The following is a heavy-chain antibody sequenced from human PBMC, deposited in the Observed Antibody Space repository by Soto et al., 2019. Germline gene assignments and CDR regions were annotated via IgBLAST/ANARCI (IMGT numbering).Heavy chain of an antibody. J-gene: IGHJ4*02. V-gene: IGHV1-8*01. CDR2: MNPNSGNT. D-gene: IGHD3-9*01. CDR1: GYTFTSYD. CDR3: ARVCYDSLNGAHTQLDY. Sequence: QVQLVQSGAEVMKPGASVKVSCKASGYTFTSYDINWVRQATGQGLVWMGWMNPNSGNTGYAQKVQGRVTMTWNTTIRTSKMDLSSLRSKDTAVDYCARVCYDSLNGAHTQLDYWGQGTLDTVSS.